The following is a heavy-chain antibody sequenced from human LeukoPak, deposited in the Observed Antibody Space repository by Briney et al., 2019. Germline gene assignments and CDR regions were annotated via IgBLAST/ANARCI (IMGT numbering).Heavy chain of an antibody. CDR3: ARADWSSADY. J-gene: IGHJ4*02. CDR1: GFTFSNYW. Sequence: GGSLRLSCVASGFTFSNYWMSWVRQTPGKGLEWVANINGDGSGRYFVDSVKGRFTMSRDNAENSLYLQMNSLRAEDTAVYYCARADWSSADYWGQGTLVTVSS. V-gene: IGHV3-7*01. D-gene: IGHD3-16*01. CDR2: INGDGSGR.